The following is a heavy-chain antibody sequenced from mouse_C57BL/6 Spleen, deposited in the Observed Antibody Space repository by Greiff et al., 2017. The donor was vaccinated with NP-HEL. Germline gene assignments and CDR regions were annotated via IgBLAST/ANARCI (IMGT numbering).Heavy chain of an antibody. J-gene: IGHJ3*01. CDR3: AAYSNYLAY. CDR1: GYTFTSYW. CDR2: VHPSDSDT. V-gene: IGHV1-74*01. Sequence: QVQLQQPGAELVQPGASVKVSCKASGYTFTSYWMHWVKQRPGQGLGWIGRVHPSDSDTNYNQKFKGKATLTVDKSSSTAYMQLSSLTSEDSAVYYCAAYSNYLAYWGQGTLVTVSA. D-gene: IGHD2-5*01.